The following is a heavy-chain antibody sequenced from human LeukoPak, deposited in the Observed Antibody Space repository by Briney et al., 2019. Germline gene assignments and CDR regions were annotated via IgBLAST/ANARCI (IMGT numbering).Heavy chain of an antibody. V-gene: IGHV1-2*02. CDR2: INPNSGGT. CDR3: AREDYGDVGAFDI. CDR1: GYTFTGYY. J-gene: IGHJ3*02. Sequence: ASVKVSCKASGYTFTGYYMHWVRQAPGQGLEWMGWINPNSGGTNYAQKFQGRVTMTRDTSISTAYMGLSRLRSDDTAVYYCAREDYGDVGAFDIWGQGTMVTVSS. D-gene: IGHD4-17*01.